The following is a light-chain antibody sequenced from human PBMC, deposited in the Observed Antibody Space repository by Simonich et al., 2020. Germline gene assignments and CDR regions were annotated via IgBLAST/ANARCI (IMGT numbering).Light chain of an antibody. J-gene: IGLJ3*02. CDR3: CSYAGSSTWV. Sequence: QSALTQPASVSGSPGQSITISCTGTNSDVGSYNLVSWYQQHPGKAPKLMIYEGSKRPSGVSKRFSGSKSGNTASLTISGLQAEDEADYYCCSYAGSSTWVFGGGTKLTVL. CDR2: EGS. CDR1: NSDVGSYNL. V-gene: IGLV2-23*01.